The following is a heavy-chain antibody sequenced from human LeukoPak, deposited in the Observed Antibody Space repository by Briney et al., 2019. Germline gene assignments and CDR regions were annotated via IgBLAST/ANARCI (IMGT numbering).Heavy chain of an antibody. CDR2: ISAYNGNT. CDR3: ARGEQLVRGTNWFDP. Sequence: ASVKVSCKASGYTFTSYGISWVRQAPGQGLEWMGWISAYNGNTNYAQKLQGRVTITADESTSTAYMELSSLRSEDTAVYYCARGEQLVRGTNWFDPWGQGTLVTVSS. V-gene: IGHV1-18*01. D-gene: IGHD6-6*01. J-gene: IGHJ5*02. CDR1: GYTFTSYG.